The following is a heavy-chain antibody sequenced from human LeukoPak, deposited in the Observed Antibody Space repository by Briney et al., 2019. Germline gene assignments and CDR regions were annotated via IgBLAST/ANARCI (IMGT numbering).Heavy chain of an antibody. Sequence: SETLSLTCAVYGGSFSGYYWSWIHQPPGKGLEWIGEINHSGSTNYNPSLKSRVTISVDTSKNQFSLKLSSVTAADTAVYYCARGGVAIFGVVYYYYYMDVWGKGTTVTVSS. D-gene: IGHD3-3*01. CDR2: INHSGST. V-gene: IGHV4-34*01. CDR1: GGSFSGYY. CDR3: ARGGVAIFGVVYYYYYMDV. J-gene: IGHJ6*03.